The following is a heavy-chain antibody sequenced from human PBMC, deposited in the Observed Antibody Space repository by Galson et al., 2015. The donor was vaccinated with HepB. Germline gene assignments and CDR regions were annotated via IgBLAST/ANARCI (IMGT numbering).Heavy chain of an antibody. CDR1: GFTFSSYG. J-gene: IGHJ6*02. D-gene: IGHD1-20*01. V-gene: IGHV3-30*18. Sequence: SLRLSCAASGFTFSSYGMHWVRQAPGKGLEWVAVISYDGSNKYYADSVKGRFTISRDNSKNTLYLQMNSLRAEDTAVYYCAKDLVTGTSPYYYYYGMDVRGQGTTVTVSS. CDR2: ISYDGSNK. CDR3: AKDLVTGTSPYYYYYGMDV.